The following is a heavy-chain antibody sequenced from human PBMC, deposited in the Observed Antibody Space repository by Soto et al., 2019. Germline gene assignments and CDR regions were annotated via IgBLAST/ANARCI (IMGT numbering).Heavy chain of an antibody. CDR3: SIITCHGPPCNGMDV. Sequence: GASVKVSCKASGGTFSSYAISWVRQAPGQGLEWMGGIIPIFGTANYAQKFQGRVTITADESTSTAYMELSSLRSEDTAVYYCSIITCHGPPCNGMDVWGQGTTGSVSS. CDR1: GGTFSSYA. CDR2: IIPIFGTA. D-gene: IGHD3-16*01. V-gene: IGHV1-69*13. J-gene: IGHJ6*02.